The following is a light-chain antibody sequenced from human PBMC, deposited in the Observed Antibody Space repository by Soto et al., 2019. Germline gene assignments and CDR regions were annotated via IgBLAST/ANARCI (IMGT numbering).Light chain of an antibody. CDR2: DVS. J-gene: IGKJ5*01. CDR3: QQYDSLPLT. CDR1: QDISNY. V-gene: IGKV1-33*01. Sequence: DIQMTQSPPSLSVSVGDRVTITCQASQDISNYLHWFQQKPGKAPQLLIFDVSNLQTGVPSRFSGGRSRKDFALTISSLEPEDIATYYCQQYDSLPLTFGQGTPLAI.